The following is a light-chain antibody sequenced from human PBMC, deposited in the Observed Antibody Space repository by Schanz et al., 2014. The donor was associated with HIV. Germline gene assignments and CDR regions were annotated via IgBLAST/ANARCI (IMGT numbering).Light chain of an antibody. Sequence: QSALTQPPSASGTPGQRVTISCSGSSSNLKFNAVNWYHHLPGKGPKLLIYATYNRPSGVPDRFSGSGSDTSASLAISGLQSEDEADYYCAAWDDSLSAWVFGGGTKLTVL. CDR3: AAWDDSLSAWV. CDR1: SSNLKFNA. CDR2: ATY. J-gene: IGLJ3*02. V-gene: IGLV1-44*01.